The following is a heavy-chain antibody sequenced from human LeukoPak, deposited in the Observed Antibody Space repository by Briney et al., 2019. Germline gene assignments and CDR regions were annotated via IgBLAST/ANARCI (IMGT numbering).Heavy chain of an antibody. Sequence: GGSLRLSCAASGFTFSSYAMSWVRQAPGKGLEWVSYISRSGDIIFYADSVKGRFTISRDNAKNSLYLQMNSLRAEDTAVYYCAGGVSMMIAENDYWGQGTLVTVSS. CDR1: GFTFSSYA. D-gene: IGHD2-8*02. CDR2: ISRSGDII. J-gene: IGHJ4*02. CDR3: AGGVSMMIAENDY. V-gene: IGHV3-48*04.